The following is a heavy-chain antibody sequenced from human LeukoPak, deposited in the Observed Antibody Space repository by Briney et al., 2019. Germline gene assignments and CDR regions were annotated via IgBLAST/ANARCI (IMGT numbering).Heavy chain of an antibody. V-gene: IGHV4-61*01. CDR2: IYYSGST. Sequence: TSETLSLTCTVSGGSVSGGSYYWSWIRQPPGKGLEWIGYIYYSGSTNYNPSLKSRVTISVDTSKNQFSLKLSSVTAADTAVYYCARGRITMIVVVDAFDIWGQGTMVTVSS. D-gene: IGHD3-22*01. CDR1: GGSVSGGSYY. J-gene: IGHJ3*02. CDR3: ARGRITMIVVVDAFDI.